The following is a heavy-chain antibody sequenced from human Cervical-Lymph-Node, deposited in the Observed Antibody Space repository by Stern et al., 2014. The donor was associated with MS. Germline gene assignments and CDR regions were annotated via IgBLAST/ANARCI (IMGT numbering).Heavy chain of an antibody. CDR3: AREKRGATGTLFDY. CDR2: INTATGST. Sequence: QVQLVQSGAEVKKPGASVKLSCKASRFTLTDYAIHWVRQDPGQRLDLMGWINTATGSTKYSQKYQDRITIPPGTSAGTAYLELSSLTSEDTAIYYCAREKRGATGTLFDYWGQGTLVTVSS. V-gene: IGHV1-3*04. D-gene: IGHD1-1*01. J-gene: IGHJ4*02. CDR1: RFTLTDYA.